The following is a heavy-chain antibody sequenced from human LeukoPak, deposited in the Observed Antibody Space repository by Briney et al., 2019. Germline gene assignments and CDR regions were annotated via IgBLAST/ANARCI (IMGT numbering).Heavy chain of an antibody. V-gene: IGHV3-30*18. Sequence: GSLRLSCAASGCTFSSYGMHWVRQAPGKGLEWVAVISYDGSNKYYADSVKGRFTISRDNSKNTLYLQMNSLRAEDTAVYYCAKDGARSSGWIDYWGQGTLVTVSS. CDR1: GCTFSSYG. J-gene: IGHJ4*02. CDR2: ISYDGSNK. D-gene: IGHD6-19*01. CDR3: AKDGARSSGWIDY.